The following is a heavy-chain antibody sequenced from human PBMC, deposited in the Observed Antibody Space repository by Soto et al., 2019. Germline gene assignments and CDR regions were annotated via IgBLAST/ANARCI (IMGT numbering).Heavy chain of an antibody. D-gene: IGHD6-19*01. J-gene: IGHJ4*02. CDR3: ARCYSGWYLNFDY. CDR2: IGHDGITK. Sequence: QVQLVESGGGVVQPGRSLRLSCATSGFSFSGFGFHWVRQAPGMGLEWVAFIGHDGITKYYADSVKGRFTVARDNAKNTVNLQMNSLRVEDPAVYYCARCYSGWYLNFDYWGQGTLVTVSS. V-gene: IGHV3-33*01. CDR1: GFSFSGFG.